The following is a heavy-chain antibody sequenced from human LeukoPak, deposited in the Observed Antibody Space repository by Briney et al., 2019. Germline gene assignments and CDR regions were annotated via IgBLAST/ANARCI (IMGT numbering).Heavy chain of an antibody. CDR1: GFTFSSHW. J-gene: IGHJ4*02. V-gene: IGHV3-74*01. CDR2: INGDGSET. CDR3: ASGSGDYGDPFDY. D-gene: IGHD4-17*01. Sequence: GGSLRLSCSASGFTFSSHWMHWVRQAPGKGLVWVARINGDGSETNYAGSVRGRFTISRDNAKSTLYLQMNSLRAEDTAVYYCASGSGDYGDPFDYWGQGTLVNVSS.